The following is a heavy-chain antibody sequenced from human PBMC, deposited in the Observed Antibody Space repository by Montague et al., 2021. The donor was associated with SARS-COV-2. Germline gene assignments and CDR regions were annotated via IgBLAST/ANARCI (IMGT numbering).Heavy chain of an antibody. CDR2: IDWDDDK. V-gene: IGHV2-70*01. J-gene: IGHJ3*02. D-gene: IGHD3-10*01. CDR1: GFSPSTSGMC. CDR3: ARSLLWFGELNAFDI. Sequence: PALVKPTQTLTLTCTFSGFSPSTSGMCVSWIRQPPGKALEWLAFIDWDDDKYYSTSLKTRLTISKDTPKNQVVLTMTNMDPVYTATYYCARSLLWFGELNAFDIWGQGTMLTVSS.